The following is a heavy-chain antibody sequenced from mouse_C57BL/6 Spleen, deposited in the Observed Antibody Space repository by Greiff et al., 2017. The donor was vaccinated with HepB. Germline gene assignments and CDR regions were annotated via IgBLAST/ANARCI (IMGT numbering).Heavy chain of an antibody. J-gene: IGHJ3*01. CDR3: ARDGGWLLRFAY. CDR2: ISDGGSYT. CDR1: GFTFSSYA. D-gene: IGHD2-3*01. Sequence: EVMLVESGGGLVKPGGSLKLSCAASGFTFSSYAMSWVRQTPEKRLEWVATISDGGSYTYYPDNVKGRFIISRDNAKNNLYLQMSHLKSEDTAMYYCARDGGWLLRFAYWGQGTLVTVSA. V-gene: IGHV5-4*01.